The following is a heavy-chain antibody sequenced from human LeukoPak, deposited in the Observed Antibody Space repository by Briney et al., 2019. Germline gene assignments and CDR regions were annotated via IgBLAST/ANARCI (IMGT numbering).Heavy chain of an antibody. D-gene: IGHD4-17*01. Sequence: ASVMVSCKASGGTFRSYAINWVRLAPGKGLEWMGGIIPMVNTPKYAQKFQGRVTITADESTSTGYMEVSSLRSEDTAVYYCAIFQGTYGDNDNDYWGQGTLVTVSS. CDR1: GGTFRSYA. CDR3: AIFQGTYGDNDNDY. CDR2: IIPMVNTP. J-gene: IGHJ4*02. V-gene: IGHV1-69*13.